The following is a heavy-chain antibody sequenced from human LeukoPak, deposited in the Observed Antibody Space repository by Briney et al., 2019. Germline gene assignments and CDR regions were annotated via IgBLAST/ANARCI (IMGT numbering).Heavy chain of an antibody. J-gene: IGHJ4*02. CDR1: GFTFSSYE. CDR2: ISSSGSTI. Sequence: GGSLRLSCAASGFTFSSYEMNWVRQAPGKGLEWVSYISSSGSTIYYADSVKGRFTISRDNAKNSLYLQMNSLRAEDTAVYYCALTYGSGSYYTGELDYWGQGTLVTVSS. CDR3: ALTYGSGSYYTGELDY. V-gene: IGHV3-48*03. D-gene: IGHD3-10*01.